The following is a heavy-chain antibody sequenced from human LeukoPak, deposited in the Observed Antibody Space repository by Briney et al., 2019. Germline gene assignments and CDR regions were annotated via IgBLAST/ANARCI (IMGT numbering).Heavy chain of an antibody. CDR2: ISSGDTYI. D-gene: IGHD5-24*01. CDR1: GFTFSTHL. CDR3: ARDAAKDGYKPPDAFDI. J-gene: IGHJ3*02. Sequence: PGGSLRLSCAASGFTFSTHLMNWVRQAPGKGLEWVSSISSGDTYIYYADSVKGRFTVSRDNAKNSLYLQMNSLRAEDTAVYYCARDAAKDGYKPPDAFDIWGHGTMVTVSS. V-gene: IGHV3-21*01.